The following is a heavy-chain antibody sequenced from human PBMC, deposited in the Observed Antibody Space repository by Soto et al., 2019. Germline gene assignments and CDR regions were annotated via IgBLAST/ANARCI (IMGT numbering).Heavy chain of an antibody. CDR1: GFTFSNAW. CDR2: IKSKTDGGTT. D-gene: IGHD6-13*01. Sequence: PGGSLRLSCAASGFTFSNAWMNWVRQAPGKGLEWVGRIKSKTDGGTTDYAAPVKGRFTISRDDSKNTLYLQMNSLKTGDTAVYYCTIPRPDGGSSWYGGLLGFDPWGQGTLVTVSS. J-gene: IGHJ5*02. V-gene: IGHV3-15*07. CDR3: TIPRPDGGSSWYGGLLGFDP.